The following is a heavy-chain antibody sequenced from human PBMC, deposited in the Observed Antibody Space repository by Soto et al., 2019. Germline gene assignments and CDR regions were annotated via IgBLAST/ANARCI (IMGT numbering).Heavy chain of an antibody. J-gene: IGHJ5*01. V-gene: IGHV6-1*01. CDR1: GDSVSTNSAT. CDR3: ARLIGNSWLDS. CDR2: TYYRNKWFN. D-gene: IGHD2-8*01. Sequence: SQTLSLTCAISGDSVSTNSATWDGIRQSPSRGREWLGRTYYRNKWFNDYTVSVKGRISINPDTSNIQFSLQLNSVTPDDTVVYYCARLIGNSWLDSWGQGTLVTVSS.